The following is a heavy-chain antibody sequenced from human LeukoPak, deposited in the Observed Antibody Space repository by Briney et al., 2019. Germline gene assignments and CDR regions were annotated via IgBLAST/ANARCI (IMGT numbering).Heavy chain of an antibody. V-gene: IGHV6-1*01. D-gene: IGHD6-13*01. CDR3: ARDLFIAAAGSHRYYYYMDV. J-gene: IGHJ6*03. CDR2: TYYRSKWYN. Sequence: SQTLSLTCAISGDSVSSNSAAWNWVRQSPSRGLEWLGRTYYRSKWYNDYAVSVKSRITINPDTSKNQFSLQLNSVTPEDTAMYYCARDLFIAAAGSHRYYYYMDVWGKGTTVTISS. CDR1: GDSVSSNSAA.